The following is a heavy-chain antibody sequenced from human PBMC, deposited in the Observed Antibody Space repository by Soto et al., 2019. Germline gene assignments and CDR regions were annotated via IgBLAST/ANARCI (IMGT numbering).Heavy chain of an antibody. V-gene: IGHV3-11*01. D-gene: IGHD4-17*01. CDR1: GFTFSGYD. Sequence: PGGSLRLSCAASGFTFSGYDMSWVRQAPGKGLEWVSYISSSGSTIYYADSVKGRFTISRDNAKNSLYLQMNSLRAEDTAVYYCASNQRTTGWYYYYMDVWGKGTTVNVSS. CDR3: ASNQRTTGWYYYYMDV. CDR2: ISSSGSTI. J-gene: IGHJ6*03.